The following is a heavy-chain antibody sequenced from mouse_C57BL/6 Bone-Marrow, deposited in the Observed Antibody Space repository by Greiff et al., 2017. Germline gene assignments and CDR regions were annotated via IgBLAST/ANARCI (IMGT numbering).Heavy chain of an antibody. CDR1: GYTFTSYW. V-gene: IGHV1-53*01. CDR3: ARSGLLWLRRRRYYFDY. Sequence: VQLQQPGTELVKPGASVKLSCKASGYTFTSYWMHWVKQRPGHGLEWIGNINPSNGGTNYNEKFKSKATLTVDKSCSTAYMQLSSLTSEDSAVYYCARSGLLWLRRRRYYFDYWGQGTTLTVSS. J-gene: IGHJ2*01. D-gene: IGHD2-2*01. CDR2: INPSNGGT.